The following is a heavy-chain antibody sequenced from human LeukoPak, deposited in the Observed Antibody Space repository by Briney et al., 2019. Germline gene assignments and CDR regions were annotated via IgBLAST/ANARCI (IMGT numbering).Heavy chain of an antibody. CDR2: ISAYNGNT. CDR1: GYTFTSYG. V-gene: IGHV1-18*01. CDR3: ARDGKSRYYYYYYYMDV. Sequence: ASVTVSCKASGYTFTSYGISWVRQAPGQGLEWMGWISAYNGNTNYAQKLQGRVTMTTDTSTSTAYMELRSLRSDDTAVYYCARDGKSRYYYYYYYMDVWGKGTTVTVSS. J-gene: IGHJ6*03. D-gene: IGHD6-13*01.